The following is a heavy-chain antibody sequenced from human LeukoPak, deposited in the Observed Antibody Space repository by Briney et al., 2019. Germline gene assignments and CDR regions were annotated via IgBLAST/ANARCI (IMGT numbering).Heavy chain of an antibody. Sequence: SETLSLTCTVSGGSVSSGSYYWSWIRQSPGKGLEWIGYGYYSGSTSYNPSLKSRVIISVDTSKNQFSLKLSSVTAADTAVYYCARVSGSSVYWGQGTLVTVSS. V-gene: IGHV4-61*01. CDR2: GYYSGST. CDR1: GGSVSSGSYY. D-gene: IGHD2-15*01. J-gene: IGHJ4*02. CDR3: ARVSGSSVY.